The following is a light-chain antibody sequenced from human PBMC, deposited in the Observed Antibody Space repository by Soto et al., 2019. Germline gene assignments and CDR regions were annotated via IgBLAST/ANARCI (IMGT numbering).Light chain of an antibody. CDR2: DAS. CDR1: QSVSSSY. CDR3: QQRSNWPPTT. Sequence: IVLTQSPGTLSLSPGERATLSCRASQSVSSSYLAWYQQKPGQAPRLLIYDASNRATGIPARFSGSGSGTDFTLTISSLEPEDFAVYYCQQRSNWPPTTFGQGTKVDIK. J-gene: IGKJ1*01. V-gene: IGKV3-11*01.